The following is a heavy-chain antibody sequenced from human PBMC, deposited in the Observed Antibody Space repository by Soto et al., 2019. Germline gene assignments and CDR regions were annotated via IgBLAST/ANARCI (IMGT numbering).Heavy chain of an antibody. CDR1: GGSISSYY. V-gene: IGHV4-4*09. Sequence: TSETLSLTCTVSGGSISSYYWSWIRQPPGKALEWIGHTYHSGNPYYNPSLKSRVIISVDRSKNQFSLKLSSVTAADTAVYYCARVYYDSSGYYLFFDYWGQGTLVTVSS. D-gene: IGHD3-22*01. CDR2: TYHSGNP. CDR3: ARVYYDSSGYYLFFDY. J-gene: IGHJ4*02.